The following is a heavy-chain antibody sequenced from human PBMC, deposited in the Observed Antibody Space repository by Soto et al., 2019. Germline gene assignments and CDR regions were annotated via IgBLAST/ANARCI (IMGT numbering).Heavy chain of an antibody. D-gene: IGHD2-21*02. V-gene: IGHV2-5*02. Sequence: SGPTLLNPTQTLTLTCTFSGFSLSTSGVGVGWIRQPPGKALEWLALIYWDDDKRYNPSLNSRLTITKDTSKNQVVLAMTNMDPVDTATYYCVQSRCGGDCLQSYSSHSYYGLDVWGQGTPVTVSS. CDR1: GFSLSTSGVG. CDR2: IYWDDDK. J-gene: IGHJ6*02. CDR3: VQSRCGGDCLQSYSSHSYYGLDV.